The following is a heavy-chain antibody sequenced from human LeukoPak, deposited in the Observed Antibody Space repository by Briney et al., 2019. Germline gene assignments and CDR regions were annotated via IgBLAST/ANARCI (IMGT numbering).Heavy chain of an antibody. CDR2: IKQDGSEK. Sequence: PGGSLRLSCAASGFTFSNYWMSWVRQAPGKGLEWVANIKQDGSEKYYVGSVKGRFTISRDNADNSLYLQMNSLRAEVTAVYYCARLRTFDYWGQGTLVTVSS. J-gene: IGHJ4*01. V-gene: IGHV3-7*03. CDR1: GFTFSNYW. D-gene: IGHD1-14*01. CDR3: ARLRTFDY.